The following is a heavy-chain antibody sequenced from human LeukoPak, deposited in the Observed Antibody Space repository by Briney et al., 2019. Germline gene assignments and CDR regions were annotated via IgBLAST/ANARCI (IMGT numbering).Heavy chain of an antibody. Sequence: GGSLRLSCAASGFMFSDSYMSWVRQAPGKGLEWISYISGSGTTISYADSVKGRFTISRDNANNSLYLQMNSLRAADTAVYYCARTYYGSGSYYIGYYYYYMDVWGKGTTVTISS. CDR3: ARTYYGSGSYYIGYYYYYMDV. CDR1: GFMFSDSY. J-gene: IGHJ6*03. D-gene: IGHD3-10*01. V-gene: IGHV3-11*01. CDR2: ISGSGTTI.